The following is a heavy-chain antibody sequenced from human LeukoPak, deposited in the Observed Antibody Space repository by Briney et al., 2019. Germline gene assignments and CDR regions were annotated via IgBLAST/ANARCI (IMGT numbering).Heavy chain of an antibody. CDR2: ISWNSGSI. V-gene: IGHV3-9*01. J-gene: IGHJ4*02. D-gene: IGHD3-10*01. CDR3: AKGGLWFGEPRLDYFDY. CDR1: GFTFDDYA. Sequence: GGSLRLSCAASGFTFDDYAMHWVRQAPGKGLEWVSGISWNSGSIGYADSVKGRFTISRDNAKNSLYLQMNSLRAEDTALYYCAKGGLWFGEPRLDYFDYWGQGTLVTVSS.